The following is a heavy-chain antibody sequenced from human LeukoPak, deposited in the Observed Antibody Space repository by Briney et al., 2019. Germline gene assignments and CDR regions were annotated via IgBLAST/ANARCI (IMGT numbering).Heavy chain of an antibody. CDR3: ARDKSTEGVDY. CDR2: IYYSGST. CDR1: GGSISSGDYY. Sequence: PSETLSLTCTVSGGSISSGDYYWSWIRQPQGKGLEWIGYIYYSGSTYYNPSLKSRVTISVDTSKNQFSLKLSSVTAADTAVYYCARDKSTEGVDYWGQGTLVTVSS. V-gene: IGHV4-30-4*01. D-gene: IGHD2/OR15-2a*01. J-gene: IGHJ4*02.